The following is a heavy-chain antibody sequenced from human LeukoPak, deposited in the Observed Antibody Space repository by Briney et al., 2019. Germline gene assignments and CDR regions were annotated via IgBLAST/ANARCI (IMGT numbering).Heavy chain of an antibody. J-gene: IGHJ4*02. CDR3: VKGKKWELPLNY. Sequence: GASLRLSCAASGFTFSSYAMSWVRQAPGKGRERVSAISDSGGNTYYADSVKGRFTISRDNSKNTLYLQMNSLRAEDTAIYYCVKGKKWELPLNYWGQGTLVTVSS. D-gene: IGHD1-26*01. V-gene: IGHV3-23*01. CDR1: GFTFSSYA. CDR2: ISDSGGNT.